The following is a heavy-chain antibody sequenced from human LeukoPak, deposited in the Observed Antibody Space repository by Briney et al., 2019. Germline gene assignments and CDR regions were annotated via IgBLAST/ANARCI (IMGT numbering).Heavy chain of an antibody. CDR1: GYTFTGYY. CDR2: INPNSGGT. D-gene: IGHD5-24*01. Sequence: GASVKVSCKASGYTFTGYYMHWVRQAPGQGLEWMGWINPNSGGTNYAQKLQGRLTMTTDTSTSTAYMELRSLRSDDTAVYYCARALADGYNYYFDYWGQGTLVTVSS. J-gene: IGHJ4*02. CDR3: ARALADGYNYYFDY. V-gene: IGHV1-2*02.